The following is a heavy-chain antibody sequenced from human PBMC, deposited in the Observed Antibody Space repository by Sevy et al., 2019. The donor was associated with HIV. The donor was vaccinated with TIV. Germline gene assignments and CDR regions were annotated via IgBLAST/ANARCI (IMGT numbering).Heavy chain of an antibody. CDR1: GLSFNTYV. CDR3: AKESLDGYY. V-gene: IGHV3-23*01. CDR2: ISPNGGST. Sequence: GGSLRLSCAASGLSFNTYVMSWVRQAPGKGRQWVSTISPNGGSTDYADSVKGRFTISRDNSRNTVFLQVNSLRAEDTAVYYCAKESLDGYYWGQGTLVTVSS. D-gene: IGHD2-21*01. J-gene: IGHJ4*02.